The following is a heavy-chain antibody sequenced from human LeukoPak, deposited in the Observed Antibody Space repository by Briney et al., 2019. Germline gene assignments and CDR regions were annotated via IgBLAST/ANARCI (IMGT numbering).Heavy chain of an antibody. CDR2: IYTSGST. CDR1: GGSISSYY. J-gene: IGHJ3*02. CDR3: ARDIQQWLDRDAFDI. V-gene: IGHV4-4*07. D-gene: IGHD6-19*01. Sequence: SETLSLTCTVSGGSISSYYWSWIQQPAGKGLEWIGRIYTSGSTNYNPSLKSRVTMSVDTSKNQFSLKLSSVTAADTAVYYCARDIQQWLDRDAFDIWGQGTMVTVSS.